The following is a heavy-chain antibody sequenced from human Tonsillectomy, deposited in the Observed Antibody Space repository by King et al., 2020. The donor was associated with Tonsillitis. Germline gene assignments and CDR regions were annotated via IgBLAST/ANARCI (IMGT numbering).Heavy chain of an antibody. J-gene: IGHJ5*02. CDR1: GFTFSDYY. D-gene: IGHD4-17*01. V-gene: IGHV3-11*06. CDR3: ARGRYDYGVSELMWFDT. Sequence: VQLVESGGGLVKPGGSLRLSCAASGFTFSDYYMSWIRQAPGKGLEWVSYISSSSSYTNYAASVKGRFTISRDNAKNSLYLQMNSLRAEDTAVYNCARGRYDYGVSELMWFDTWGQGTLVTVSS. CDR2: ISSSSSYT.